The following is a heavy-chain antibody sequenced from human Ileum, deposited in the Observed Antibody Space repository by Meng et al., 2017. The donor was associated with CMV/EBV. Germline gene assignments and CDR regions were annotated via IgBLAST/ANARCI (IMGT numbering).Heavy chain of an antibody. D-gene: IGHD1-1*01. CDR3: TTGPGLGGDY. V-gene: IGHV5-51*01. CDR2: IYPGDSDT. CDR1: GYSFSSYW. Sequence: ISWKGSGYSFSSYWIGWVRQMPGKGLEWRGIIYPGDSDTRYSPSFQGQVTISADKSISTAYLQWSSLKASDTTMYYCTTGPGLGGDYWGQGTLVTVSS. J-gene: IGHJ4*02.